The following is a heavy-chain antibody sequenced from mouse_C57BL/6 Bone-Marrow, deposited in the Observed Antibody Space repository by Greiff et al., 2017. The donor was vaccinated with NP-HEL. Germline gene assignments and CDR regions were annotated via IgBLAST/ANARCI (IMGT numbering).Heavy chain of an antibody. Sequence: EVQLQQSGAELVRPGASVKLSCTVSGFNIKDDYMHWVKQRPEQGLEWIGWIDPENGDTEYASKFQGTATITSDTSSNPASLQLSSLTSEDTAVYYCTTVGSSPYAMDYWGQGTSVTVSS. D-gene: IGHD1-1*01. V-gene: IGHV14-4*01. CDR2: IDPENGDT. CDR1: GFNIKDDY. CDR3: TTVGSSPYAMDY. J-gene: IGHJ4*01.